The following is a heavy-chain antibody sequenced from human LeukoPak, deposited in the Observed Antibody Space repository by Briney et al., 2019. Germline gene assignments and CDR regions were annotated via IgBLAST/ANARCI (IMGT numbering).Heavy chain of an antibody. CDR1: GGSFSGYY. Sequence: PSETLSLTCAVYGGSFSGYYWSWIRQPPGKGLEWIGEINHSGSTNYNPSLKSRVTISVDTSKNQFSLKLSSVTAADTAVYYCARHRGFSYGEFDSWGQGTLVTVSS. V-gene: IGHV4-34*01. J-gene: IGHJ4*02. CDR2: INHSGST. CDR3: ARHRGFSYGEFDS. D-gene: IGHD5-18*01.